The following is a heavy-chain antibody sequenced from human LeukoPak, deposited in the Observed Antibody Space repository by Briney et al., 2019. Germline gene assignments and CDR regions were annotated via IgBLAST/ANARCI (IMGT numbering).Heavy chain of an antibody. CDR2: INPSGGST. Sequence: ASVKVSCKASGYTFTGYYMHWVRQAPGQGLEWMGIINPSGGSTSYAQKFQGRVTMTRDMSTSTVYMELSSLRSEDTAVYYCARGLAPPMVRGVILTSTLDYWGQGTLVTVSS. D-gene: IGHD3-10*01. CDR1: GYTFTGYY. V-gene: IGHV1-46*01. J-gene: IGHJ4*02. CDR3: ARGLAPPMVRGVILTSTLDY.